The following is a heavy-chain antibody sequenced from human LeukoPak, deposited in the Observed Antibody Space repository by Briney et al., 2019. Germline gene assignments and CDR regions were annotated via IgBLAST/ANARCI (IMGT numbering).Heavy chain of an antibody. CDR2: IYYSGST. V-gene: IGHV4-59*08. D-gene: IGHD3-9*01. J-gene: IGHJ5*02. CDR1: GGSTSSYY. CDR3: ARMENYDILTGASNWFDP. Sequence: SETLSLTCTVSGGSTSSYYWSWIRQPPGKGLEWIGYIYYSGSTNYNPSLKSRVTISVDTSKNQFSLKLSSVTAADTAVYYCARMENYDILTGASNWFDPWGQGTLVTVSS.